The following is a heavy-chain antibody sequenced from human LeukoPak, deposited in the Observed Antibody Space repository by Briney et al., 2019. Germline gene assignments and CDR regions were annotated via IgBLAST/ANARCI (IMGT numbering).Heavy chain of an antibody. V-gene: IGHV3-7*01. CDR2: IKQDGSEK. CDR3: ARDRAGYRSSTSCHRIDY. D-gene: IGHD2-2*01. Sequence: GGSLRLSCAASGFTFSSYAMSWVRQAPGKGLEWVANIKQDGSEKYYVDSVKGRFTISRDNAKNSLYLQMNSLRAEDTAVYYCARDRAGYRSSTSCHRIDYWGQGTLVTVSS. J-gene: IGHJ4*02. CDR1: GFTFSSYA.